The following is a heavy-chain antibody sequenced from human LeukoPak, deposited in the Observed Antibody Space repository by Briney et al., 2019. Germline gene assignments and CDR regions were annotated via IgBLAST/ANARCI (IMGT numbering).Heavy chain of an antibody. CDR3: TRLSAAVATTTDYWYFDL. CDR1: GGSISNHY. V-gene: IGHV4-59*08. J-gene: IGHJ2*01. D-gene: IGHD6-19*01. CDR2: IYYSGST. Sequence: SETLSLTCTVSGGSISNHYWSWIRQSPGKGLEWIAYIYYSGSTNYNPSLKSRVTISVDASKNQFSLKVNSVTAADTAVYHCTRLSAAVATTTDYWYFDLWGRGTLVTVSS.